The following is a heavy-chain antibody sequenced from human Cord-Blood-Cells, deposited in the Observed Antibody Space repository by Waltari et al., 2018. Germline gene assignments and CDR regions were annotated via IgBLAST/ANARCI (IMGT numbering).Heavy chain of an antibody. CDR1: GYTFTGYY. D-gene: IGHD7-27*01. V-gene: IGHV1-2*02. CDR3: ARDNGGQRVGFDY. CDR2: INPNSGGT. Sequence: QAQLVQSGAEVKKPGASVKVLCKASGYTFTGYYMHWVRQAPGQGLEWMGWINPNSGGTNYAQKFQGRVTMTRDTSISTAYMELSRLRSDDTAVYYCARDNGGQRVGFDYWGQGTLVTVSS. J-gene: IGHJ4*02.